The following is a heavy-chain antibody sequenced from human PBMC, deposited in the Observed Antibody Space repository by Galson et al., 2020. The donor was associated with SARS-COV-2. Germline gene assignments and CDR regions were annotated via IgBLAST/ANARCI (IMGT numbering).Heavy chain of an antibody. D-gene: IGHD1-26*01. CDR3: AHRQTIEYSFDY. CDR1: GFSLSTRGVG. CDR2: ISWDDDK. J-gene: IGHJ4*02. Sequence: SGPTLVKPTQTLTLTCTFPGFSLSTRGVGVGWIRQPPGKALEWLALISWDDDKRYSPSLKSRLTITKDTSKNQVVLTMTNMDPVDTATYYCAHRQTIEYSFDYWGQGTLVTVSS. V-gene: IGHV2-5*02.